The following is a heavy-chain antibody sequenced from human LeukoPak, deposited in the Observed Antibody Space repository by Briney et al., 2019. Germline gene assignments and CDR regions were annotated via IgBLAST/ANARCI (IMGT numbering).Heavy chain of an antibody. CDR1: GYTFTSYG. CDR3: ARGGVYCSSTSCYRSWFDP. Sequence: ASVKVSCKASGYTFTSYGISWVRQAPGQGLEWMGWISAYNGNTNYAQKLQGRVTMTTDTSTSTAYMELRSLRSDDMAVYYCARGGVYCSSTSCYRSWFDPWGQGTLVTVSS. D-gene: IGHD2-2*01. J-gene: IGHJ5*02. CDR2: ISAYNGNT. V-gene: IGHV1-18*03.